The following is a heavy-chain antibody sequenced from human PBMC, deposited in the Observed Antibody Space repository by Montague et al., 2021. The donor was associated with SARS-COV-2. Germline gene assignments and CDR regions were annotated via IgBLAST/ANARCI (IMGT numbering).Heavy chain of an antibody. Sequence: SETLSLTCTVSGGSISSSGYYWGWIRQPPGKGLEWMGGIYYSGSTYYDPSLNSRVTISVDTSKNQFSLKLSSVTAADTAVYYCASPTYYYDSSGSDAFDIWGQGTMVTVSS. V-gene: IGHV4-39*01. CDR1: GGSISSSGYY. CDR3: ASPTYYYDSSGSDAFDI. J-gene: IGHJ3*02. CDR2: IYYSGST. D-gene: IGHD3-22*01.